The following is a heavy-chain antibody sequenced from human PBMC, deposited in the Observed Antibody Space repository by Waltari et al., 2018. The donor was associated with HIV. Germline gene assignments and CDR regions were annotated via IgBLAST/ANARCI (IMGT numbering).Heavy chain of an antibody. CDR2: ISGSGGTT. J-gene: IGHJ4*02. CDR1: EFTFNNYA. V-gene: IGHV3-23*01. D-gene: IGHD4-17*01. Sequence: EALLLESGGDLVRPGGSLRLSCVASEFTFNNYALSWVRQAPGKGLDWVSSISGSGGTTYYADSVKGRFTVSRDNSKNTMYLQMNSLRAGDTAIYYCAKSYGDYLRRYFFDYWGQGTLVTVSS. CDR3: AKSYGDYLRRYFFDY.